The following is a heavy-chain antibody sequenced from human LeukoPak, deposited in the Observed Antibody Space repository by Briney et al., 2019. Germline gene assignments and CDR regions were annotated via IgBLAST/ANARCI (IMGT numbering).Heavy chain of an antibody. Sequence: SQTLSLTCTVSGGSISSGGYYWSWIRQPPGKGLEWIGYIYHSGSTYYNPSLKSRVTISVDTSKKQFSLKLSSVTAADTAVYYCAGSVTTRYYFDYWGQGTLVTVSS. CDR3: AGSVTTRYYFDY. CDR1: GGSISSGGYY. CDR2: IYHSGST. V-gene: IGHV4-30-2*01. J-gene: IGHJ4*02. D-gene: IGHD4-17*01.